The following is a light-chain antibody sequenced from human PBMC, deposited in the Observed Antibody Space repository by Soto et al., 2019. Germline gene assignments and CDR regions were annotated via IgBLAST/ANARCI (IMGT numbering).Light chain of an antibody. V-gene: IGKV1-5*01. CDR2: DAS. J-gene: IGKJ1*01. CDR3: QQYST. Sequence: DIQMTQSPSTLSASVGDRVTITFRASQSISSWLAWYQQKPGKAPKLLIYDASSLESGVPSRFSGSGSGTEFTLTISSLQPDDFATYYCQQYSTFGQGTKVEIK. CDR1: QSISSW.